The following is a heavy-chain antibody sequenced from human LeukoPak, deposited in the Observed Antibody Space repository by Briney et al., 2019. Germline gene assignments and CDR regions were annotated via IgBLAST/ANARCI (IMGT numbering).Heavy chain of an antibody. J-gene: IGHJ4*02. D-gene: IGHD5-18*01. Sequence: SETLSLTCTVSGGSISSYYWSWIRQPPGKGLEWIGYIYYSGSTNYNPSLKSRVAISVDTSKNRFSLKLSSVTAADTAVYYCARHRATAMAYWGQGTLVTVSS. CDR1: GGSISSYY. CDR3: ARHRATAMAY. V-gene: IGHV4-59*08. CDR2: IYYSGST.